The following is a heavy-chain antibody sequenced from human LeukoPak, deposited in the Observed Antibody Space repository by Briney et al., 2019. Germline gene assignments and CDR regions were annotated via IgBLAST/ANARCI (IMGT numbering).Heavy chain of an antibody. Sequence: GASVKVSCKASGYTFTTHYIHWVRQAPGQGLEWMGWISAYNGNTNYAQKLQGRVTMTTDTSTSTAYMELRSLRSDDTAVYYCARIALSGRSTGDYWGQGTLVTVSS. V-gene: IGHV1-18*04. CDR2: ISAYNGNT. D-gene: IGHD6-19*01. CDR1: GYTFTTHY. CDR3: ARIALSGRSTGDY. J-gene: IGHJ4*02.